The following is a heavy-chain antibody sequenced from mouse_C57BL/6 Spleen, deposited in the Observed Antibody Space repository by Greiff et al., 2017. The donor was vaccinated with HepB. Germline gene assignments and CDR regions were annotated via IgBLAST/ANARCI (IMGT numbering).Heavy chain of an antibody. Sequence: QVQLQQPGAELVMPGASVKLSCKASGYTFTSYWMHWVKQRPGQGLEWIGEIDPSDSYTNYNQKFKGKSTLTVDKSSSTAYMQLSSLTSEDSAVYYCAREDYGSSYFDYWAKAPLSQSPQ. CDR1: GYTFTSYW. CDR2: IDPSDSYT. V-gene: IGHV1-69*01. CDR3: AREDYGSSYFDY. J-gene: IGHJ2*01. D-gene: IGHD1-1*01.